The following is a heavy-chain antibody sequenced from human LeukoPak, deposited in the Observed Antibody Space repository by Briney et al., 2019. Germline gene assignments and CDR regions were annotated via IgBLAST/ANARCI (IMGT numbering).Heavy chain of an antibody. CDR3: AREDILTGYVADLDY. V-gene: IGHV3-33*01. CDR2: IWYDGSNK. Sequence: GGSLRLSCAASGFTFSSYGMHWVRQAPGKGLEWVAVIWYDGSNKYYADSVKGRFTISRDNSKNTLYLQMNSLRAEDTAVYYCAREDILTGYVADLDYWGQGTEVTVFS. CDR1: GFTFSSYG. J-gene: IGHJ4*02. D-gene: IGHD3-9*01.